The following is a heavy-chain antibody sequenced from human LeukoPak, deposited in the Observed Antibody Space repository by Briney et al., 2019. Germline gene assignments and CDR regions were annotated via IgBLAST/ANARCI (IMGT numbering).Heavy chain of an antibody. CDR3: ASAPRYSSSWPNNWFDP. J-gene: IGHJ5*02. V-gene: IGHV1-69*13. Sequence: SVKVSCKASGYTFTGYYMHWVRQAPGQGLEWMGGNIPIFGTANYAQKFQGRVTITADESTSTAYMELSSLRSEDTAVYFCASAPRYSSSWPNNWFDPWGQGTLVTVSS. CDR1: GYTFTGYY. CDR2: NIPIFGTA. D-gene: IGHD6-13*01.